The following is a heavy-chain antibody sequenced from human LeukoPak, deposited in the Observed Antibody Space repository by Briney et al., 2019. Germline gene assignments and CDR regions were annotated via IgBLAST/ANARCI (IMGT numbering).Heavy chain of an antibody. CDR3: ARAVYCTNGVCYGPLDY. J-gene: IGHJ4*02. CDR2: ISAYNGNT. CDR1: GYTFTSYG. Sequence: GASVKVSCKASGYTFTSYGISWVRQAPGQGLEWMGWISAYNGNTNYAQKLQGRVTMTTDTSTSTAYMELRSLRSDDTAVYYCARAVYCTNGVCYGPLDYWGQGTLVTVSS. D-gene: IGHD2-8*01. V-gene: IGHV1-18*01.